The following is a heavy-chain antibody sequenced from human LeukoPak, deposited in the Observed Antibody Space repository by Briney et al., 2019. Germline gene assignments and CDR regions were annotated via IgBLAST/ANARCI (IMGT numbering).Heavy chain of an antibody. Sequence: GGSLRLSCTVSGFTVSSNSMSWVRQAPGKGLEWVSFIYSGGNTHNSDSVKGRFTISRDNSKNTLYLQMNSLRAEDTAVYYCARGVEMATIGAFDIWGQGTMVTVSS. D-gene: IGHD5-24*01. CDR1: GFTVSSNS. CDR2: IYSGGNT. CDR3: ARGVEMATIGAFDI. J-gene: IGHJ3*02. V-gene: IGHV3-66*01.